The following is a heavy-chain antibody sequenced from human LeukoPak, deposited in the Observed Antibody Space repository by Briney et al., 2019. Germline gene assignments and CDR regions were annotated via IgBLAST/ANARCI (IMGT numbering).Heavy chain of an antibody. CDR1: GGTFISYA. Sequence: ASVKVSCKASGGTFISYAISWVRQAPGQGLEWMGGIIPIFGTANYAQKFQGRVTITADESTSTAYMELSSLRSEDTAVYYCARERGGVRGNGYSYAPPYYHYYGMDVWGQGTTVTVSS. D-gene: IGHD5-18*01. CDR2: IIPIFGTA. J-gene: IGHJ6*02. CDR3: ARERGGVRGNGYSYAPPYYHYYGMDV. V-gene: IGHV1-69*13.